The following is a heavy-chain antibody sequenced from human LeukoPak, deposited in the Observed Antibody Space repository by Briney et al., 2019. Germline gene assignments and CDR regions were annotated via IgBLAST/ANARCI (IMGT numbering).Heavy chain of an antibody. CDR1: GFTFSSYA. V-gene: IGHV3-23*01. CDR2: ISASGDGT. CDR3: AKSRDSRYDYFDY. D-gene: IGHD2-15*01. J-gene: IGHJ4*02. Sequence: PGGSLRLSCAASGFTFSSYAISWVRQAPGEGLEWVSAISASGDGTYYADSVKGRFTISRDNFENTQYLQMNSLRAEDTAVYYCAKSRDSRYDYFDYWGQGILVTVSS.